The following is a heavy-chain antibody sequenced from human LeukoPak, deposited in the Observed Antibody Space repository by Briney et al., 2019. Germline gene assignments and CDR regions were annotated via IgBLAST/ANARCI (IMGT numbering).Heavy chain of an antibody. D-gene: IGHD2-15*01. Sequence: GASVKVSCKASGYTFTGYYMYWVRQAPGQGLEWMGWINPNSGGTNYAQSFQGRVTMTRDTSISTAYMELSRLRSDDTAVYYCARENCSGGSCYSSFDYWGQGTLVTVSS. V-gene: IGHV1-2*02. CDR1: GYTFTGYY. J-gene: IGHJ4*02. CDR2: INPNSGGT. CDR3: ARENCSGGSCYSSFDY.